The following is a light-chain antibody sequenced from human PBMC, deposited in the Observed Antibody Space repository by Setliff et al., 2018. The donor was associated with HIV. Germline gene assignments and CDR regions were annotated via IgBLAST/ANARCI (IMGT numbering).Light chain of an antibody. CDR2: EIT. CDR1: SSDVGGYNY. V-gene: IGLV2-8*01. J-gene: IGLJ1*01. Sequence: QSVLTQPPSASGSPGQSVTISCTGTSSDVGGYNYVSWYQQHPGKAPKLMIYEITKRPSGVPDRLSGSKSGNTASLTVSGLQTEDEADYYCCSYASSNSFVFGTGTKV. CDR3: CSYASSNSFV.